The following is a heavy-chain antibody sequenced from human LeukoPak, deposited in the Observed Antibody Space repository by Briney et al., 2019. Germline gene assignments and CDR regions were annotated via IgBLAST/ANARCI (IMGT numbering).Heavy chain of an antibody. CDR2: IYYSGST. Sequence: SETLSLTCTVSGGSISSSSYYWGWTRQPPGKGLEWIGSIYYSGSTYYNPSLKSRVTISVDTSKNQFSLKLSSVTAADTAVYYCARGAVVIATNYFDYWGQGTLVTVSS. J-gene: IGHJ4*02. CDR3: ARGAVVIATNYFDY. D-gene: IGHD2-21*01. CDR1: GGSISSSSYY. V-gene: IGHV4-39*01.